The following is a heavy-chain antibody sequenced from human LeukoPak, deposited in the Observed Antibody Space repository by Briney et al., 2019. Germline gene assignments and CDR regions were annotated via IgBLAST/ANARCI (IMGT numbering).Heavy chain of an antibody. J-gene: IGHJ4*02. CDR3: ARDGKRSGNRLDY. V-gene: IGHV4-39*07. D-gene: IGHD1-1*01. CDR1: GGSISSSSYY. CDR2: IYYSGST. Sequence: SETLSLTCTVSGGSISSSSYYWGWIRQPPGKGLEWIGSIYYSGSTYYNPSLKSRVTISVDTSKNQFSLKLSSVTAADTAVYYCARDGKRSGNRLDYWGQGTLVAVSS.